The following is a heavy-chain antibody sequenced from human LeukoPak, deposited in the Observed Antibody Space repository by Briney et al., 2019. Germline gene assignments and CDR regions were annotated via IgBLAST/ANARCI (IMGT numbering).Heavy chain of an antibody. Sequence: GGSLRLSCEGSGFTFSNYWISWVRQPPGKGLEWVANMNQDGSQKYYVGSVKGRFIISRDNAKNSLYLQMNSLRAEDTAVYYCAREDYGGFDYWGQGTLVTVSS. J-gene: IGHJ4*02. V-gene: IGHV3-7*03. CDR2: MNQDGSQK. D-gene: IGHD4/OR15-4a*01. CDR3: AREDYGGFDY. CDR1: GFTFSNYW.